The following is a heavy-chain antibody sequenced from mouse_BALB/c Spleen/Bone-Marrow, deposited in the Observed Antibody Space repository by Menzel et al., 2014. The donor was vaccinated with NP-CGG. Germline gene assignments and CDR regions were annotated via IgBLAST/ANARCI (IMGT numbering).Heavy chain of an antibody. CDR2: INPSNGGT. V-gene: IGHV1S16*01. CDR1: GYTFTSYW. J-gene: IGHJ2*01. CDR3: TIGGLDY. Sequence: QVQLQQSGAERVKPGASVKLSCKASGYTFTSYWMHRVELRPGQGFEWIGEINPSNGGTNYNEKFKRKATLTVDKSSSTAYMQLSSLTSEDSAVYYCTIGGLDYWGQGTTLTVSS.